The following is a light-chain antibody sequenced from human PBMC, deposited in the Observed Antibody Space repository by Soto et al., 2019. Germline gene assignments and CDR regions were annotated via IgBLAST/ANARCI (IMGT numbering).Light chain of an antibody. Sequence: QSALTQPPSASGSPGQSVTISCTGTSSDIGAYNYVSWYQQHPGKVPKLMIYEVSKRPSGVPDRFSASKSGNTASLTVSGLQAEDEADYYCSSHGGANNLYVFGTGTKLTVL. CDR1: SSDIGAYNY. CDR3: SSHGGANNLYV. J-gene: IGLJ1*01. CDR2: EVS. V-gene: IGLV2-8*01.